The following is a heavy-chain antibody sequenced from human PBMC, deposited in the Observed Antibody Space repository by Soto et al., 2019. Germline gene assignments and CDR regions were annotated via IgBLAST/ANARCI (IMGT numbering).Heavy chain of an antibody. CDR1: GFTFSSYS. J-gene: IGHJ4*02. Sequence: EVQLMESGGGLVQPGGSLRLSCAASGFTFSSYSMNWVRQAPGKGLEWVSYISSSSSTIYYVDSVKGRFTISRDNAKNSLYLQMNSLRVEDRAVYYCARSNSGDYWGQGTLVTVSS. CDR2: ISSSSSTI. V-gene: IGHV3-48*01. D-gene: IGHD4-4*01. CDR3: ARSNSGDY.